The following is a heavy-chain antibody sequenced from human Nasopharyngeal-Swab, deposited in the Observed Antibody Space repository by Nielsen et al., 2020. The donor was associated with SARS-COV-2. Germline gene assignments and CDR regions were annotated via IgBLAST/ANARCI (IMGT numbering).Heavy chain of an antibody. J-gene: IGHJ4*02. CDR1: GFTFSSYA. V-gene: IGHV3-23*01. CDR3: AKVLLIAVAGPIDY. D-gene: IGHD6-19*01. CDR2: ISGSGGST. Sequence: GGSLRLSCAASGFTFSSYAMSWVRQAPGKGLEWVSAISGSGGSTYYADSVKGRFTISRDNSKNTLYLQMNSLRAEDTAVYYCAKVLLIAVAGPIDYWGQGTLVTVSS.